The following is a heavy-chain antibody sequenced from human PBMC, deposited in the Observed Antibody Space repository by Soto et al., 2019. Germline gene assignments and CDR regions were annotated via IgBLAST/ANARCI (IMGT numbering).Heavy chain of an antibody. CDR1: GYSFTSYW. CDR3: ARDIAVAGTDYYYGMDV. Sequence: GASLKISCKGSGYSFTSYWIGWVRQMPGKGLEWMGIIYPGDSDTRYSPSFQGQVTISADKSISTAYLQWSSLKASDTAMYYCARDIAVAGTDYYYGMDVWGQGTTVTVSS. D-gene: IGHD6-19*01. J-gene: IGHJ6*02. CDR2: IYPGDSDT. V-gene: IGHV5-51*01.